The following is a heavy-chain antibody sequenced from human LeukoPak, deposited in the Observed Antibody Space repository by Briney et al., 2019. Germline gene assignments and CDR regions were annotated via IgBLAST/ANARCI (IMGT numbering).Heavy chain of an antibody. Sequence: GEPLKISCKGFGYSFTYYWIGWVRQMPGKGLEWMGIIYPGDSDTRYSPSFQGQVTISADKSISTAYLQWSSLRASDTVMYYCARCGEMATISSCYFDYWGQGTVVTVSS. V-gene: IGHV5-51*01. D-gene: IGHD5-24*01. J-gene: IGHJ4*02. CDR3: ARCGEMATISSCYFDY. CDR1: GYSFTYYW. CDR2: IYPGDSDT.